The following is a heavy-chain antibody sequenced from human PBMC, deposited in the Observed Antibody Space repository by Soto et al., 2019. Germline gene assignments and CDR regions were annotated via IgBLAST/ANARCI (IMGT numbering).Heavy chain of an antibody. CDR1: GFTFNNYA. D-gene: IGHD3-10*01. Sequence: PGGSLRLSCEASGFTFNNYALSWVRQAPGKGLEWVAVISYDGSNKYYADSVKGRFTISRDNSKNTLYLQMNSLRAEDTAVYYCASSGDGWFGELWYGMDVWGQGTTVTVSS. CDR2: ISYDGSNK. CDR3: ASSGDGWFGELWYGMDV. V-gene: IGHV3-30*03. J-gene: IGHJ6*02.